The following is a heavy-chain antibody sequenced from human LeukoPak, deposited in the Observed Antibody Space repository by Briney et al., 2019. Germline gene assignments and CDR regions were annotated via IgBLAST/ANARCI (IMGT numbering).Heavy chain of an antibody. D-gene: IGHD3-16*02. Sequence: PSETLSLTCTVSGGSISSYYWSWIRQPPGKGLEWIGYIYYSGSTNYNPSLKSRVTISVDTSKNQFSLKLSSVTAADTAVYYCARGRLYYDYVWGSYRGHYYMDVWGKGTTVTVSS. CDR1: GGSISSYY. V-gene: IGHV4-59*12. J-gene: IGHJ6*03. CDR2: IYYSGST. CDR3: ARGRLYYDYVWGSYRGHYYMDV.